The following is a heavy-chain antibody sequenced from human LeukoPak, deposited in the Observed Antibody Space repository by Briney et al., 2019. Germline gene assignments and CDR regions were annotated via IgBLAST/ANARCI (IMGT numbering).Heavy chain of an antibody. Sequence: GGSLRLSCAASGFTFSTHVMSWVRQAPGKGLEWVSSISDSGADTFYANSVKGRFAISRDNFKNMLYLQMNNLRAEDTAVYYCTKRGAYGSGRSYFFEFWGLGTLVTVSS. V-gene: IGHV3-23*01. CDR3: TKRGAYGSGRSYFFEF. CDR2: ISDSGADT. CDR1: GFTFSTHV. J-gene: IGHJ4*02. D-gene: IGHD2-15*01.